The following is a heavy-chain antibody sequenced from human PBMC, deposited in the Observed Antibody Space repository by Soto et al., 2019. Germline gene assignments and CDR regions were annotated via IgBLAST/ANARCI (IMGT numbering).Heavy chain of an antibody. CDR3: ARLFSYDSSGYPLDY. CDR1: GFTFSSYG. V-gene: IGHV3-33*01. D-gene: IGHD3-22*01. Sequence: GGSLRLSCAASGFTFSSYGMHLVRQAPGKGLEWVAVIWYDGSNKYYADSVKGRFTISRDNSKNTLYLQMNSLRAEDTAVYYCARLFSYDSSGYPLDYWGQGTLVTVSS. CDR2: IWYDGSNK. J-gene: IGHJ4*02.